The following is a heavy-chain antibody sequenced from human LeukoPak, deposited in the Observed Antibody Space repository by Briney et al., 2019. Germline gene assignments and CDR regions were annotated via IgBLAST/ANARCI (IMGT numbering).Heavy chain of an antibody. CDR1: GGSISNYY. CDR3: ARGYTVGSWFSHYYFDY. D-gene: IGHD6-13*01. CDR2: IYTSGST. J-gene: IGHJ4*02. Sequence: PSETLSLTCTVSGGSISNYYWTWIRQPAGKGLEWIGRIYTSGSTNYNPSLKSRVTMSVDTSKNQFSLKLSSVTAADTAVYYCARGYTVGSWFSHYYFDYWGQGTLVTVSS. V-gene: IGHV4-4*07.